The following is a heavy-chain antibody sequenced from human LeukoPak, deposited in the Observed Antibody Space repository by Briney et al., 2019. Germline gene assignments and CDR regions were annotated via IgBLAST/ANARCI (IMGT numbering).Heavy chain of an antibody. J-gene: IGHJ4*02. CDR2: ITGGGSGI. CDR3: AKWGDYDVLTGYYVSDY. V-gene: IGHV3-23*01. CDR1: GFIFSNYA. Sequence: GGSLRLSCAASGFIFSNYAMSWVRQAPGKGLEWVSAITGGGSGIYYADSMKSRFTISRDNSKNTLYLQINSLRAEDTAVYYCAKWGDYDVLTGYYVSDYWGQGTLVTVSS. D-gene: IGHD3-9*01.